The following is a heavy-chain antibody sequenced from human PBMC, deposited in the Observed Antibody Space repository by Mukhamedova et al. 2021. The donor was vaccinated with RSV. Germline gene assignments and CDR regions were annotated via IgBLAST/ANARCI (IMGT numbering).Heavy chain of an antibody. J-gene: IGHJ3*02. D-gene: IGHD3-10*01. V-gene: IGHV3-21*04. CDR3: ARGGMTMVRGVDAFDI. Sequence: YYAASVKGRFTISRDNAKNSLYLQMNSLRAEDTAVYYCARGGMTMVRGVDAFDIWGQGTMVTVSS.